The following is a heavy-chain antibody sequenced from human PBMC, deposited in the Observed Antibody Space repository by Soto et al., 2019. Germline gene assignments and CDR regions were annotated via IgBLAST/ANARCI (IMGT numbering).Heavy chain of an antibody. CDR1: GGTFNRYT. D-gene: IGHD1-1*01. V-gene: IGHV1-69*01. CDR3: ALWGFRDGNNSKYNYSGMDV. CDR2: IIPIFGTA. Sequence: VQLVQSGAEVKKPGSSVKLSCKASGGTFNRYTISWVRQAPGQGLEWMGGIIPIFGTANYAQKFQGRVAIIADESTSAAYMEVRSLRSEDPAVYYCALWGFRDGNNSKYNYSGMDVWGQGTTVTVSS. J-gene: IGHJ6*02.